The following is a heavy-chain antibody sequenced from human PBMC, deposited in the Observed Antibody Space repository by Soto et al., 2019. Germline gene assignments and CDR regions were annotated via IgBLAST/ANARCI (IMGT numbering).Heavy chain of an antibody. CDR3: ARGPCGGDCPSDY. CDR1: GGSISSGDYY. CDR2: IYYSGST. D-gene: IGHD2-21*02. V-gene: IGHV4-30-4*01. J-gene: IGHJ4*02. Sequence: QVQLQESGPGLVKPSQTLSLTCTVSGGSISSGDYYWSWIRQPPGKGLEWIGYIYYSGSTYYNPSLKSRVTISVATSKNQFSLKLSSVTAADTAVYYCARGPCGGDCPSDYWGQGTLVTVSS.